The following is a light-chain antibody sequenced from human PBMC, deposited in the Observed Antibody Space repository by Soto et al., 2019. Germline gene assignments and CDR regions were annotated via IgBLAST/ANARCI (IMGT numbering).Light chain of an antibody. CDR3: QSYDSSLSGSV. J-gene: IGLJ2*01. CDR1: SSNIGATYD. Sequence: QAVVTQPPSVSGAPGQRVTISCTGSSSNIGATYDVHWYQQFPGTAPKLLIYGNTNRPSGVPDRFSGSKSGTSASLAITGLQAEDEADYYCQSYDSSLSGSVFGGGTKLTVL. V-gene: IGLV1-40*01. CDR2: GNT.